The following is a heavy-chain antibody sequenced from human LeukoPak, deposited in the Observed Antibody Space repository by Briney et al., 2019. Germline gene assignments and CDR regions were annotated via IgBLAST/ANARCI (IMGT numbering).Heavy chain of an antibody. CDR3: ARRSSSWYQVIDY. CDR1: GGSFSGYY. CDR2: INHSGST. V-gene: IGHV4-34*01. Sequence: SETLSLTCAVYGGSFSGYYWSWIRQPPGKGLEWIGEINHSGSTNCNPSLKSRVTISVDTSKNQFSLKLSSVTAADTAVYYCARRSSSWYQVIDYWGQGTLVTVSS. D-gene: IGHD6-13*01. J-gene: IGHJ4*02.